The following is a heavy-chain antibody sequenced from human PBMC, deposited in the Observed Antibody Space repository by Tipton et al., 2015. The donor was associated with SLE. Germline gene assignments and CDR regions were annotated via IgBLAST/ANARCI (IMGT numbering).Heavy chain of an antibody. CDR3: TRGGFREPDDFYYGMDV. D-gene: IGHD3-10*01. Sequence: TLSLTCAVSGGSISSGFYFWSWVRQPPGKGLEWIGNIHYSGSTYYNPSLQSRVTISLDKSKNQFSLRLSSVTAADTAVYYCTRGGFREPDDFYYGMDVWGQGTPVTVSS. CDR1: GGSISSGFYF. V-gene: IGHV4-30-2*01. J-gene: IGHJ6*02. CDR2: IHYSGST.